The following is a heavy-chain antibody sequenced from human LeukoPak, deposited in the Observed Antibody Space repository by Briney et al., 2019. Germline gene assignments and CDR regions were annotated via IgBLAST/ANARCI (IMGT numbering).Heavy chain of an antibody. D-gene: IGHD5-18*01. CDR3: ARRATTERGHSYGLDF. CDR2: ISSSSSTI. V-gene: IGHV3-48*01. J-gene: IGHJ4*02. CDR1: GLTISSYS. Sequence: GGSLRLSCAASGLTISSYSMNWVRQAPGKGLQWVSYISSSSSTIYYADSVKGRFTISRDNAKNSLYLQMNSLRAEDTAMYYCARRATTERGHSYGLDFWGQGTLVTVSS.